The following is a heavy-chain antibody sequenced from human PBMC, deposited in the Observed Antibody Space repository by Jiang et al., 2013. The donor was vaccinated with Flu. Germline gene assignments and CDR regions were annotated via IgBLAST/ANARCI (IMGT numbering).Heavy chain of an antibody. D-gene: IGHD3-10*01. Sequence: GVVQPGRSLRLSCAASGFTFSSYAMHWVRQAPGKGLEWVAVISYDGSNKYYADSVKGRFTISRDNSKNTLYLQMNSLRAEDTAVYYCATGGQYYGSGSYYKQVFYWGQGTLVTVSS. CDR3: ATGGQYYGSGSYYKQVFY. V-gene: IGHV3-30-3*01. CDR2: ISYDGSNK. J-gene: IGHJ4*02. CDR1: GFTFSSYA.